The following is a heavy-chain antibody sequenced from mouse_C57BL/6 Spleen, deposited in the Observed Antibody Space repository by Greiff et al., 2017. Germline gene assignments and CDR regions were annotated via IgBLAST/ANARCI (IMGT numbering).Heavy chain of an antibody. V-gene: IGHV14-1*01. J-gene: IGHJ4*01. CDR3: TTGIKTYYYAMDD. Sequence: VQLQQSGAELVRPGASVKLSCTASGFNITDYYMHWVKQRPEQGLEWIGRIDPEDGDTEYAPKFQGKATMTADTSSNTAYLQLSSLTSEDTAVYYCTTGIKTYYYAMDDWGQGTSVTVSS. CDR2: IDPEDGDT. D-gene: IGHD2-4*01. CDR1: GFNITDYY.